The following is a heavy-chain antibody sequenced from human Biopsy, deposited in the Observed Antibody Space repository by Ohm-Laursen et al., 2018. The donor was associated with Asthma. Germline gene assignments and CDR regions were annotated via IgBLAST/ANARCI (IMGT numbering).Heavy chain of an antibody. V-gene: IGHV3-53*01. CDR2: IYCGGTS. D-gene: IGHD2-2*01. Sequence: SLRLSCAASGFAVSRDHMFWVRQAPGKGLEWVSVIYCGGTSHNADSVRGRFTIFRDYSKNTLYLQMNSLRAEDTAVYYCARGDSSTWSHYYFDYWGQGTLVTVSS. CDR1: GFAVSRDH. J-gene: IGHJ4*02. CDR3: ARGDSSTWSHYYFDY.